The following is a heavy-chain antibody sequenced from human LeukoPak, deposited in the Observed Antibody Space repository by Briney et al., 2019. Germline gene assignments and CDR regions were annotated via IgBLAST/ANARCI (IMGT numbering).Heavy chain of an antibody. CDR3: TTDRQLTLRHFDL. J-gene: IGHJ2*01. Sequence: PGGSLRLSCAVSGFTFRNAWMSSVRRAPGKGLEWVGRIKSKTDGGTTDYAAPVKGRFTISRDDSKNTLYLQMNSLKTEDTAVYYCTTDRQLTLRHFDLWGRGTLVTVSS. D-gene: IGHD1-1*01. CDR1: GFTFRNAW. CDR2: IKSKTDGGTT. V-gene: IGHV3-15*01.